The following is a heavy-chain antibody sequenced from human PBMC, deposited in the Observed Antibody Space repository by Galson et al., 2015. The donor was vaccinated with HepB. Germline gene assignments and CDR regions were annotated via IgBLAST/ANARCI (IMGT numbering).Heavy chain of an antibody. CDR2: ITGKGDST. J-gene: IGHJ5*01. CDR3: AKGYGLFDS. Sequence: SLRLSCAASGFAFDNHAMSWVRQAPGGGLEWISGITGKGDSTFYADSVKGRFTVSKDNSNNMLYLQMNSLRSEDAGLYFCAKGYGLFDSWGQGILVTVSS. D-gene: IGHD5-18*01. V-gene: IGHV3-23*01. CDR1: GFAFDNHA.